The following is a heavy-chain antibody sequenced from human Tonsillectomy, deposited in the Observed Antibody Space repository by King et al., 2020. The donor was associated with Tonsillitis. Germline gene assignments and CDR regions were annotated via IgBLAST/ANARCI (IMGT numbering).Heavy chain of an antibody. D-gene: IGHD6-19*01. CDR3: ARVAAHYSSAAIDY. CDR2: ISSSVSTI. Sequence: VQLVESGGGLVQPGGSLRLSCAASGFTFSSYEMNWVRQAPGKGLEWVSYISSSVSTIYYADSVKGRFTISRDNAKNSLYLQMNSLRAEDTAVYYCARVAAHYSSAAIDYWGQGTLVTVSS. CDR1: GFTFSSYE. V-gene: IGHV3-48*03. J-gene: IGHJ4*02.